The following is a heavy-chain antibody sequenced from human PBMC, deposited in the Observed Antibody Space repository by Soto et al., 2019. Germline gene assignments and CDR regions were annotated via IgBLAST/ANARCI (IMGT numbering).Heavy chain of an antibody. D-gene: IGHD5-12*01. J-gene: IGHJ4*02. Sequence: QVQLVQSGAEVKKPGSSVKVSCKASGGTFSSYAISWVRQAPGQGLEWMGGIIPIFGTANYAQKFQGRVTITADESTSTDYMELSSLRSEDTAVYYCARDRFDGVATHVSFGDWGQGTLVTVSS. CDR1: GGTFSSYA. CDR3: ARDRFDGVATHVSFGD. CDR2: IIPIFGTA. V-gene: IGHV1-69*01.